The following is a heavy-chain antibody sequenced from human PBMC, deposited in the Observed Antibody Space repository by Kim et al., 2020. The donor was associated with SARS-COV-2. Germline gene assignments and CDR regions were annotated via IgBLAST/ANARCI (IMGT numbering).Heavy chain of an antibody. CDR1: GFTFSSYG. Sequence: GGSLRLSCAASGFTFSSYGMHWVRQAPGKGLEWVAVISYDGSNKYYADSVKGRFTISRDNSKNTLYLQMNSLRAEDTAVYYCAKDTVATISLDYWGQGTLVTVSS. V-gene: IGHV3-30*18. J-gene: IGHJ4*02. CDR2: ISYDGSNK. CDR3: AKDTVATISLDY. D-gene: IGHD5-12*01.